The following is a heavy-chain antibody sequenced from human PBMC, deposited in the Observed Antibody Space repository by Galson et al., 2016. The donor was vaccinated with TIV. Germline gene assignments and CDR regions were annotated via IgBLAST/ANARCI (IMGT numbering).Heavy chain of an antibody. V-gene: IGHV1-69*02. CDR1: GGTFISYT. CDR2: IIPVLGMT. Sequence: SVKVSCKASGGTFISYTLSWVRQAPGQGLEWMGRIIPVLGMTNYAQKFQGRVTITADRFTGTAYLELSSLKPGDTAVYYCAGADSVDISSTEYWGQGTLVTVS. J-gene: IGHJ4*02. D-gene: IGHD3-9*01. CDR3: AGADSVDISSTEY.